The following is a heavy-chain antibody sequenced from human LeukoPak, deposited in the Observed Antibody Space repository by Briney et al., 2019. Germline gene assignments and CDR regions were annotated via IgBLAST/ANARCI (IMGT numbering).Heavy chain of an antibody. V-gene: IGHV4-39*07. CDR1: GGSISSSSYY. CDR2: IFYSGSS. D-gene: IGHD5-18*01. Sequence: SETLSLTCTVSGGSISSSSYYWGWIRQPPGKGLEWIGSIFYSGSSYYNPSLKSRVTISVDTSKNQFSLKLSSVTAADTAVYYCARGGYNYGSLFDYWGQGTLVTVSS. J-gene: IGHJ4*02. CDR3: ARGGYNYGSLFDY.